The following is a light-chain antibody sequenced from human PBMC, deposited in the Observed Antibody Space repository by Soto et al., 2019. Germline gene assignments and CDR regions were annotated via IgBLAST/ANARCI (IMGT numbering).Light chain of an antibody. CDR2: AAS. CDR1: QSISSY. Sequence: DIQMTQSPSSLSASVGDRVTITCRASQSISSYLNWYQQKPGKAPKLLIYAASSLQSGVPSRFSGSGSGTDFTLTIIRLQPEDFATYYCQQSYSTPPFTFGPGTKVDIK. CDR3: QQSYSTPPFT. J-gene: IGKJ3*01. V-gene: IGKV1-39*01.